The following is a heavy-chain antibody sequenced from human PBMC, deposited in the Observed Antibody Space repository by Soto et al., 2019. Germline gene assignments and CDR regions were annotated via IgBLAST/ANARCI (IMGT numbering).Heavy chain of an antibody. Sequence: QVQLVQSGAEVKKPGASVKVSCKASGYTFTSYGISWVRQAPGQGLEWMGWISAYNGNTNYAQKVLGRVTMTTDTPTSTAYMELRSLRSDDTAVYYCARDMYSNYLNDDTWFDPWGQGTLVTVSS. CDR2: ISAYNGNT. V-gene: IGHV1-18*04. D-gene: IGHD4-4*01. CDR1: GYTFTSYG. CDR3: ARDMYSNYLNDDTWFDP. J-gene: IGHJ5*02.